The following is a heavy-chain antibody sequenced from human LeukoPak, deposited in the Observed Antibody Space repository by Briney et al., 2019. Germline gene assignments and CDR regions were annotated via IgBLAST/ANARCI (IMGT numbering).Heavy chain of an antibody. V-gene: IGHV3-23*01. Sequence: GGSLRLSCAASGFTFSSYAMSWVRQAPGKGLEWVSAISGSGGSTYYADSVKGRFTISRDNSKNTLYLQMNSLRVEDTAVYYCAKVMPPGRILFYSYYMDVWGRGTTVTVSS. CDR3: AKVMPPGRILFYSYYMDV. CDR1: GFTFSSYA. D-gene: IGHD2-15*01. CDR2: ISGSGGST. J-gene: IGHJ6*03.